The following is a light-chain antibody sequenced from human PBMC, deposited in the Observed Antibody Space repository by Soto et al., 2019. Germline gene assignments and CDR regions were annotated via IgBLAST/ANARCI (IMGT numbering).Light chain of an antibody. V-gene: IGLV1-44*01. CDR3: AAWDDSLNAFYV. CDR1: GSSIGTNT. J-gene: IGLJ1*01. Sequence: QSVLTQPPSASGTPGQRVTISCSGSGSSIGTNTVNWYRQLPGTAPKLLIYGNNQRPSGVPDRFSGSKSGTSASLAISGLQSEDEADYYCAAWDDSLNAFYVFGTGTKVTVL. CDR2: GNN.